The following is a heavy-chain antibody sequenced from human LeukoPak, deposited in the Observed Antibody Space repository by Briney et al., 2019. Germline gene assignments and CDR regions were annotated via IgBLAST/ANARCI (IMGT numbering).Heavy chain of an antibody. CDR3: AREDYGDYAFPDY. D-gene: IGHD4-17*01. CDR2: ISSSSSYI. CDR1: GFTFSSYA. V-gene: IGHV3-21*01. J-gene: IGHJ4*02. Sequence: NPGGSLRLSCAASGFTFSSYAMSWVRQAPGKGLEWVSSISSSSSYIYYADSVKGRFTISRDNAKNSLYLQMNSLRAEDTAVYYCAREDYGDYAFPDYWGQGTLVTVSS.